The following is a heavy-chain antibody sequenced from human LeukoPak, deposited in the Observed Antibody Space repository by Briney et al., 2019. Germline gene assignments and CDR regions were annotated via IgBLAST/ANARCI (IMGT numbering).Heavy chain of an antibody. V-gene: IGHV3-30*02. CDR3: AKDRCSNGIGCYYYYMDV. CDR2: IQNDGSNE. CDR1: GFTFSSYG. J-gene: IGHJ6*03. Sequence: GGSLRLSCAASGFTFSSYGMHWVRQAPGKGLGWVAYIQNDGSNEQYADSVKGRFSISRDSSKNILYLQMNSLRAEDTAVYYCAKDRCSNGIGCYYYYMDVWSKGTTVTIPS. D-gene: IGHD2-8*01.